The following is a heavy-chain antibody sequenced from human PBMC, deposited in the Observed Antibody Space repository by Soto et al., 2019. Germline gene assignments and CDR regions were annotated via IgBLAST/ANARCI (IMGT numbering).Heavy chain of an antibody. J-gene: IGHJ4*02. CDR3: ARSIVVVTAADY. Sequence: ASVKVSCKASGYTFTSYAMHWVRQAPGQRLEWMRWINAGNGNTKYSQKFQGRVTITRYTSASTAYMELSSLRSEDTALYYCARSIVVVTAADYWGQGTLVTVSS. CDR1: GYTFTSYA. V-gene: IGHV1-3*01. CDR2: INAGNGNT. D-gene: IGHD2-21*02.